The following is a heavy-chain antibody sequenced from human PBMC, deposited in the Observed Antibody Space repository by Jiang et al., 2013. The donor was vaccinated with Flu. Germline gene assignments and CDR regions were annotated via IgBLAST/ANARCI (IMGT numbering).Heavy chain of an antibody. CDR3: AITYYFDSSDYFSNDAFNV. V-gene: IGHV4-4*07. Sequence: SLTCTVSGGSSTSYYWTWIRQTAGKGLEWIGRMYSSGSTNYSPSLQSRVTMSVDTSKNQFSLKLRSVTAADTAMYYCAITYYFDSSDYFSNDAFNVWGRGTMVTVSS. CDR2: MYSSGST. D-gene: IGHD3-22*01. CDR1: GGSSTSYY. J-gene: IGHJ3*01.